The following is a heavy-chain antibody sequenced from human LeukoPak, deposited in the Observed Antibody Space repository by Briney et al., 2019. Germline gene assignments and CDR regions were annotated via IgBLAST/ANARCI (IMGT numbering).Heavy chain of an antibody. D-gene: IGHD6-19*01. CDR3: ARDYSSGWYFGYYYYYGMDV. CDR1: GYTFTSYD. J-gene: IGHJ6*02. CDR2: MNPNSGNT. Sequence: ASVKVSCKASGYTFTSYDINWVRQATGQGLEWMGWMNPNSGNTGYAQKFKGRVTMTRNTSISTAYMELRSLRSEDTAVYYCARDYSSGWYFGYYYYYGMDVWGQGTTVTVSS. V-gene: IGHV1-8*01.